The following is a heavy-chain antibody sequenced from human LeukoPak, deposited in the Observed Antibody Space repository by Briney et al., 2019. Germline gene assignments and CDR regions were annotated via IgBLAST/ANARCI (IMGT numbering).Heavy chain of an antibody. CDR1: GFIFSLHT. V-gene: IGHV3-30-3*01. CDR2: ISCDGSNE. D-gene: IGHD6-13*01. J-gene: IGHJ4*02. Sequence: SGGSLRLSCAASGFIFSLHTMQCVRQAPGKGLQWVALISCDGSNEYCADSVKGRFTISRYNSRNTLSLQVNSLRLEETAVYYCVRSSAAAKYYFDYWGQGTLVTVSS. CDR3: VRSSAAAKYYFDY.